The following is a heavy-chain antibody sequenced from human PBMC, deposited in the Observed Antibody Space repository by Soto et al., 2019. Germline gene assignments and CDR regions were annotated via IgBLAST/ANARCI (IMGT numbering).Heavy chain of an antibody. CDR2: INYSGST. CDR1: GYSISSSNW. V-gene: IGHV4-28*01. J-gene: IGHJ3*02. Sequence: SETLSLTCAVSGYSISSSNWWGWIRQPPGKGLEWIGYINYSGSTYYNPSLKSRVTMSVDTSKNQFSLKLSSVTAVDTAVYYCARTNYSSSSNAFDIWGQGTMVTVSS. D-gene: IGHD6-6*01. CDR3: ARTNYSSSSNAFDI.